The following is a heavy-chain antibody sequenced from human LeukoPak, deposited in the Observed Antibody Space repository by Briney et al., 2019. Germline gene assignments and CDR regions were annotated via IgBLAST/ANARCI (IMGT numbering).Heavy chain of an antibody. CDR3: AKDLDMITFGGVIVKGPDY. CDR1: GFTFSSYA. V-gene: IGHV3-23*01. Sequence: GGSLRLSCAASGFTFSSYAMSCVRQAPGKGLEWVSVISGSGGSTYYADSVKGRFTISRDNSKNTLYLQMNSLRAEDTAVYYCAKDLDMITFGGVIVKGPDYWGQGTLVTVSS. D-gene: IGHD3-16*02. CDR2: ISGSGGST. J-gene: IGHJ4*02.